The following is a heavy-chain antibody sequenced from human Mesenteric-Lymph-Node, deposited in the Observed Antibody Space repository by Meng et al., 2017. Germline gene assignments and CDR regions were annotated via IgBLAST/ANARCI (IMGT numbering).Heavy chain of an antibody. V-gene: IGHV3-53*01. Sequence: EVQRVESGGGLIQRGGSRRLSGAASGFTVSSNYMSWARQAPGKGLEWVSVIYSGGTTYYADSVKGRFTISRDNSKNTLYLQMNSLRAADTAMYYCVLETGSYSGHWGQGTLVTVSS. CDR2: IYSGGTT. CDR3: VLETGSYSGH. CDR1: GFTVSSNY. J-gene: IGHJ4*02. D-gene: IGHD1-26*01.